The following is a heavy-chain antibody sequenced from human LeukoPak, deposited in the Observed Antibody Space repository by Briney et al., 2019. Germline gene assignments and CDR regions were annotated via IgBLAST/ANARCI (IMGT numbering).Heavy chain of an antibody. D-gene: IGHD6-13*01. Sequence: SETLSLTCTVSGGSINSRSYYWGWIRQPPGKGLEWIGSIYYTGTTNYNPSLKSRVTIPADTSKNHFSLKLTSVTAADTAMYYCARRKYSSSWTYYYGMDVWGQGTTVTVSS. CDR3: ARRKYSSSWTYYYGMDV. J-gene: IGHJ6*02. CDR2: IYYTGTT. CDR1: GGSINSRSYY. V-gene: IGHV4-39*02.